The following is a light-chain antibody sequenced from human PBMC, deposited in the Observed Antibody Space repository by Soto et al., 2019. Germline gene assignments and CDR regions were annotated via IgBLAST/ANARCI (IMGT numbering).Light chain of an antibody. CDR2: ANI. Sequence: QSVLTQPPSVSGAPGQRVTISCTGSSSNIGAGYDVHWYQQLPGTAPKLLIYANINRPSGVPDRFSGSKSGTSAPLAITGLQAEDEADYYCQSYDTSLSGVVFGGGTKLTVL. J-gene: IGLJ2*01. CDR3: QSYDTSLSGVV. V-gene: IGLV1-40*01. CDR1: SSNIGAGYD.